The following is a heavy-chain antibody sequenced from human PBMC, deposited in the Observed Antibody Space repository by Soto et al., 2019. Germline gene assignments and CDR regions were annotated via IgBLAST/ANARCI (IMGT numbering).Heavy chain of an antibody. CDR2: IKRETDGGTT. J-gene: IGHJ4*03. CDR3: VTDDVHI. D-gene: IGHD6-6*01. Sequence: PGGSLRLSCAASGITLSKAWMNWVRQAPGKGLEWIGRIKRETDGGTTDYIAPVKGRFTISRDDSKNTLYLQMNSLKTEDTGVYHCVTDDVHIWGQGTLVTVSS. CDR1: GITLSKAW. V-gene: IGHV3-15*01.